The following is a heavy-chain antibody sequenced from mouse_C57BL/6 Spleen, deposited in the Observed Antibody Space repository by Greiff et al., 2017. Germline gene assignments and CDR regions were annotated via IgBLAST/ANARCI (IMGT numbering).Heavy chain of an antibody. Sequence: VQLQQSGPELVKPGASVKISCKASGYSFTDYNMNWVKQSHGQSLEWIGVINPNYGTTSYNQKFKGKATLTVDQSSSTAYMQLNSLTSEDSAVYDGARGCSTTVVAPFDYWGQGTTLTVSS. CDR1: GYSFTDYN. CDR2: INPNYGTT. V-gene: IGHV1-39*01. CDR3: ARGCSTTVVAPFDY. D-gene: IGHD1-1*01. J-gene: IGHJ2*01.